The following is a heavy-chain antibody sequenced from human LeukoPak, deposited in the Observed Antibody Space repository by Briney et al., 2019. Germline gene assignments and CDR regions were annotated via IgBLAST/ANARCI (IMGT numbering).Heavy chain of an antibody. CDR3: AKVSGTYLSDAFDI. CDR2: IRYDGSNK. CDR1: GFTFSSYG. V-gene: IGHV3-30*02. J-gene: IGHJ3*02. Sequence: GGSLRLSCAASGFTFSSYGMHWGRQAPGKGLEWVAFIRYDGSNKYYADSVKGRFTISRDNSKNTLYLQMNSLRAEYTAVYYCAKVSGTYLSDAFDIWGEGTMLTVSS. D-gene: IGHD1-26*01.